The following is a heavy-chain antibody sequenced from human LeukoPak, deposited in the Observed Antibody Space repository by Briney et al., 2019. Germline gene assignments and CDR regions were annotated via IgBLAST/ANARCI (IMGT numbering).Heavy chain of an antibody. CDR1: GGSISNSSYY. D-gene: IGHD5-12*01. CDR3: ARLVATPVGGYHFDY. Sequence: SETLSLTCTVSGGSISNSSYYWGWVRQSPGKGLEWIGSVYYSGGAHYNPSLKSRVIISIDTSRSQFSLKVTSVTAADTAVDLCARLVATPVGGYHFDYWGQGTLVSVSS. CDR2: VYYSGGA. J-gene: IGHJ4*02. V-gene: IGHV4-39*01.